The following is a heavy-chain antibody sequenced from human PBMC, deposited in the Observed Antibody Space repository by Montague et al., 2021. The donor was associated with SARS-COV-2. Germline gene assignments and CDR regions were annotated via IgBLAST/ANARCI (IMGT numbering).Heavy chain of an antibody. CDR2: IYYSGST. Sequence: SETRSLTCSVSGDSISNYSWSWIRQSPGKGLEWIGYIYYSGSTNHNPSLTSRVTISVDTFKNQVSLKLTSVTAADTAVYYCARHLRVTTVTSHMYHYAMDVWGQGTTVTVSS. V-gene: IGHV4-59*08. CDR3: ARHLRVTTVTSHMYHYAMDV. CDR1: GDSISNYS. D-gene: IGHD4-11*01. J-gene: IGHJ6*02.